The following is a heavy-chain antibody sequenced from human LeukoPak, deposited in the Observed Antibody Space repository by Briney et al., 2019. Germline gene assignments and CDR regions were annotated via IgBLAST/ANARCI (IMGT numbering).Heavy chain of an antibody. J-gene: IGHJ4*02. Sequence: PGGSLRLSCAASGFTFSSYAMSWVRQAPGKGLEWVSAISGSGGSTYYADSVKGRFTISRDNSKNTLYLQMNSLRAEDTAVYYCARGSYCSSTSCSNIPTSSNFDFWGQGILVTVSS. CDR3: ARGSYCSSTSCSNIPTSSNFDF. D-gene: IGHD2-2*01. CDR1: GFTFSSYA. CDR2: ISGSGGST. V-gene: IGHV3-23*01.